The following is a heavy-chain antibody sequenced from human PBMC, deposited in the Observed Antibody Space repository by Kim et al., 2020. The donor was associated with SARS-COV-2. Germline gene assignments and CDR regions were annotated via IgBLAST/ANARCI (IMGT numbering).Heavy chain of an antibody. J-gene: IGHJ4*02. CDR3: AREDTKVATIKSFDY. CDR1: GFTFSSYW. CDR2: INSDGSST. V-gene: IGHV3-74*01. Sequence: GGSLRLSCAASGFTFSSYWMHWVRQAPGKGLVWVSRINSDGSSTSYADSVKGRFTISRDNAKNTLYLQMNSLRAEDTAVYYCAREDTKVATIKSFDYWGQGTLVTVSS. D-gene: IGHD5-12*01.